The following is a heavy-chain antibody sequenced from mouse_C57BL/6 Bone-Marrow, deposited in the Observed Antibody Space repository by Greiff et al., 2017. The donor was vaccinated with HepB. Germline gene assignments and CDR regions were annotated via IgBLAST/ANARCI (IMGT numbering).Heavy chain of an antibody. J-gene: IGHJ4*01. D-gene: IGHD2-4*01. V-gene: IGHV3-6*01. Sequence: DVKLVESGPGLVKPSQSLSLTCSVTGYSITSGYYWNWIRQFPGNKLEWMGYISYDGSNNYNPSLKNRISITRDTSKNQFFLKLNSVTTEDTATYYCARAGITTRYYYAMDYWGQGTSVTVSS. CDR1: GYSITSGYY. CDR2: ISYDGSN. CDR3: ARAGITTRYYYAMDY.